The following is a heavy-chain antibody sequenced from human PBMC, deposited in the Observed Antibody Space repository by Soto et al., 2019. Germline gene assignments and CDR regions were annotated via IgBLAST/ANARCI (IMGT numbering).Heavy chain of an antibody. CDR3: AKGGPTFLNWFGP. V-gene: IGHV3-23*01. Sequence: GGSLRLSCAASGFTFSSYAMNWVRQAPGKGLEWISVISNSGHSAYYADSVKGRFTISRDNSKNTLYLQIKSLRAEDTAAYYCAKGGPTFLNWFGPWGQGTLVTVSS. CDR1: GFTFSSYA. CDR2: ISNSGHSA. D-gene: IGHD5-12*01. J-gene: IGHJ5*02.